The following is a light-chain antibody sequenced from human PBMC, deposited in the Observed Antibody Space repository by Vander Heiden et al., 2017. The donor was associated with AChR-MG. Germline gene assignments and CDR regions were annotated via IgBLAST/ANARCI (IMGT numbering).Light chain of an antibody. J-gene: IGLJ3*02. Sequence: APTPPPSASAASAQSITISCTGTSSDVGGYNYVSWYQHHPGKAPKLMIYDVSKRPSGVSDRFSGSKSGNTASLTISGLQAEDEAVYYCSSYRSGSSVVFGGGTKLTVL. CDR2: DVS. CDR1: SSDVGGYNY. CDR3: SSYRSGSSVV. V-gene: IGLV2-14*03.